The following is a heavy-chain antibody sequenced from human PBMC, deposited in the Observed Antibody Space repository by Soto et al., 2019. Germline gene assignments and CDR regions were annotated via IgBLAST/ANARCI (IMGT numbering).Heavy chain of an antibody. CDR3: ARQMGTMVRGVIHYFDY. V-gene: IGHV4-39*01. CDR2: IYYSGST. J-gene: IGHJ4*02. D-gene: IGHD3-10*01. CDR1: GGSISSSSYY. Sequence: SETLSLTCTVSGGSISSSSYYWGWIRQPPGKGLEWIGSIYYSGSTYYNPSLKSRVTISVDTSKNQFSLKLSSVTAADTAVYYCARQMGTMVRGVIHYFDYWGQGTLVTVSS.